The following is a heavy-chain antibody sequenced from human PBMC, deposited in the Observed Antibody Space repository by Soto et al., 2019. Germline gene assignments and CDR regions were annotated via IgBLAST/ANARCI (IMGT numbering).Heavy chain of an antibody. J-gene: IGHJ6*02. D-gene: IGHD2-15*01. CDR3: ARHSSGEYYYYATDV. Sequence: QVQLVQSGVEVKKPGSSVRVSCRTSGGTFTNYALSWVRQAPGQGLEWMGGLIPIFDTADYAQNFQGRVTITADKSTSTAYMDLSSLRSEDTAIYFCARHSSGEYYYYATDVWGQGTTVTVSS. V-gene: IGHV1-69*06. CDR1: GGTFTNYA. CDR2: LIPIFDTA.